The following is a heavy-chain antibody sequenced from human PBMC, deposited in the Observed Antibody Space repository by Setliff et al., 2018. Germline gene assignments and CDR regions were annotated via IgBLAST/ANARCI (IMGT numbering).Heavy chain of an antibody. D-gene: IGHD3-16*01. CDR1: GASLSSGTYY. CDR3: ARGGVLGTGDFDF. Sequence: PSETLSLTCTVSGASLSSGTYYWGWIRQPPGKGLEWIGRIFYRGDTYYNASLKGRLTISVDTAQNQFSLKLSSVTAADTAVYYCARGGVLGTGDFDFWGQGTLVTVSS. J-gene: IGHJ4*02. CDR2: IFYRGDT. V-gene: IGHV4-39*01.